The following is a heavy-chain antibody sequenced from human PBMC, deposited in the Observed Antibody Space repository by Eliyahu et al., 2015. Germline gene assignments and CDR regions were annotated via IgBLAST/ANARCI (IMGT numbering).Heavy chain of an antibody. Sequence: EVXLVESGGGXVQPGGSLXLXCXASGFTFSTYWMHXVRQAPGKGLVWVSHINSDGSRTSYADSVKGRFTISRDNAKNTLYLQMNSLRPEDTAVYYCARERGGSWFDPWGQGTLVTVSS. CDR1: GFTFSTYW. D-gene: IGHD3-10*01. V-gene: IGHV3-74*01. J-gene: IGHJ5*02. CDR2: INSDGSRT. CDR3: ARERGGSWFDP.